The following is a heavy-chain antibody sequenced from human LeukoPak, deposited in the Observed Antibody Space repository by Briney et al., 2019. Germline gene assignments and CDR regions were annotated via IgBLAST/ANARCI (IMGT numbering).Heavy chain of an antibody. J-gene: IGHJ4*02. CDR1: GFTFSSYA. V-gene: IGHV3-23*01. CDR3: AKDSNYYDSSGYYY. Sequence: GGSLRLSCAASGFTFSSYAMSWVRQAPGKGLEWVSAISGSGGSTYYADSVKGRFTIPRDNSKNTLYLQMNSLRAEDTAVYYCAKDSNYYDSSGYYYWGQGTLVTVSS. CDR2: ISGSGGST. D-gene: IGHD3-22*01.